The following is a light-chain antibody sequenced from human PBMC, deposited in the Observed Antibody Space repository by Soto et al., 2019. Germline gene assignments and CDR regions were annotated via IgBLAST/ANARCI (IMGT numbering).Light chain of an antibody. CDR3: QQYGSSPRT. CDR1: QSVSSNY. J-gene: IGKJ1*01. Sequence: DIVLTQSPGTLSLSPGERATLSCRASQSVSSNYLAWYQHKPGQAPRLLIYGASSRATGVPARFSGSGSGTDFTLTISRLEPEDFAVYYCQQYGSSPRTFGRGTKVDI. V-gene: IGKV3-20*01. CDR2: GAS.